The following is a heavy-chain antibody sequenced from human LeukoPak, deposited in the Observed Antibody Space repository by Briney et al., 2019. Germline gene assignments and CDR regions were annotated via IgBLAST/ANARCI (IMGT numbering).Heavy chain of an antibody. CDR2: INHSGST. J-gene: IGHJ4*02. D-gene: IGHD3-16*01. V-gene: IGHV4-34*01. CDR1: GGSFSGYY. CDR3: ARDQPDWGEYYFDY. Sequence: SETLSLTCAVYGGSFSGYYWSWIRQPPGKGLEWIGEINHSGSTNYNPSLKSRVTISVDTSKNQFSLKLSSVTAADTAVYYCARDQPDWGEYYFDYWGQGTLVTVSS.